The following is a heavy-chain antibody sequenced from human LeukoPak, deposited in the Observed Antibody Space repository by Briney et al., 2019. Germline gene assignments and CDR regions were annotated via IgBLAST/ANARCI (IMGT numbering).Heavy chain of an antibody. V-gene: IGHV3-33*01. D-gene: IGHD2-2*02. CDR1: GFTFSSYG. Sequence: GGSLRLSCAASGFTFSSYGMHWVRQAPGKGLEWVAVIWYDGSNKYYADSVKGRFTISRDNSKNTLYLQTNSLRAEDTAVYYCARGGYCSSTSCYSPNYYYYGMDVWGQGTTVTVSS. CDR3: ARGGYCSSTSCYSPNYYYYGMDV. CDR2: IWYDGSNK. J-gene: IGHJ6*02.